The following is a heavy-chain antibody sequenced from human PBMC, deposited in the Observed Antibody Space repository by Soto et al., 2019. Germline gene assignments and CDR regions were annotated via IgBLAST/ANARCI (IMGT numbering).Heavy chain of an antibody. D-gene: IGHD4-17*01. Sequence: SDTLSLTCPVTGASIRSSIYYWGWIRQPPGKGLEWIGSIYYSGSTYYNPSLKSRVTISVDTSKNQFSLKLSSVTAADTAVYYCARQRDYGDYDEYYYYGMDVWGQGTTVT. CDR1: GASIRSSIYY. CDR2: IYYSGST. J-gene: IGHJ6*02. CDR3: ARQRDYGDYDEYYYYGMDV. V-gene: IGHV4-39*01.